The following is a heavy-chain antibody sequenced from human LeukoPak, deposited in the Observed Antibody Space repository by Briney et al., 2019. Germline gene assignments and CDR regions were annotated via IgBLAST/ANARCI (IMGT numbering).Heavy chain of an antibody. D-gene: IGHD6-13*01. Sequence: SETLSLTCTVSGGSIRSYYWSWIRQPAGKGLEWIGRIYTSESPTYKPSLKIRVTMSLDTSKNQFSLTLSSVTAEDTAVYYCARVSSSWYKDWYFDLWGRGTLVTVSS. CDR3: ARVSSSWYKDWYFDL. CDR1: GGSIRSYY. CDR2: IYTSESP. V-gene: IGHV4-4*07. J-gene: IGHJ2*01.